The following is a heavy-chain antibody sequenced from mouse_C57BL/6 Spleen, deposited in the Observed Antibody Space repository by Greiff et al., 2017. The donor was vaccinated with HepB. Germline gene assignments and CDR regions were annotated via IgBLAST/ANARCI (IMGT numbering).Heavy chain of an antibody. CDR1: GYTFTSYW. CDR3: ARSRDGYGFDY. J-gene: IGHJ2*01. Sequence: VQLQQPGAELVMPGASVKLSCKASGYTFTSYWMHWVKQRPGQGLEWIGEIDPSDSYTNYNQKFKGKSTLTVDKSSSTAYMQLSSLTSEDSAVYYCARSRDGYGFDYWGQGTTLTVSS. V-gene: IGHV1-69*01. CDR2: IDPSDSYT. D-gene: IGHD2-2*01.